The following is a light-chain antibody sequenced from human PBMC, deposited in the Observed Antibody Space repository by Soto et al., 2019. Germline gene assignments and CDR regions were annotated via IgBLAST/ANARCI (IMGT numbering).Light chain of an antibody. Sequence: QSVPTPPASVSGSPGQSITISCAGTRADVGAFDYVSWYQHHPGKVPKLMIYDVSDRPSGVSTRFSGSKSANMASLTISGLQPDDEADYYCAAYTTSSTLVFGGGTKVTVL. CDR2: DVS. CDR1: RADVGAFDY. J-gene: IGLJ3*02. V-gene: IGLV2-14*03. CDR3: AAYTTSSTLV.